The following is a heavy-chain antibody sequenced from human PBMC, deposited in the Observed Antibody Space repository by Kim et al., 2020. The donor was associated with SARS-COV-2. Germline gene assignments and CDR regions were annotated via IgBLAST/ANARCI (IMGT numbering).Heavy chain of an antibody. Sequence: SETLSLTCTVSGGSLSSGGYYWSWIRQFPGKDLEWIGYIYHSGSTYYNSSLKSRAIMSVDTSKNQFSLKLSSVTAADTVVYYCARAGYSYLYVLGQGTT. CDR2: IYHSGST. J-gene: IGHJ6*01. V-gene: IGHV4-31*03. CDR3: ARAGYSYLYV. CDR1: GGSLSSGGYY. D-gene: IGHD5-18*01.